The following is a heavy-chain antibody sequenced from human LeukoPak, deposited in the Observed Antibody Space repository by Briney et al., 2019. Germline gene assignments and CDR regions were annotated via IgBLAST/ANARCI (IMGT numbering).Heavy chain of an antibody. V-gene: IGHV1-8*01. CDR2: MNPNSGNT. J-gene: IGHJ5*02. CDR1: GYTFTSYD. Sequence: ASVKVSCKASGYTFTSYDINWVRRATGQGLEWMGWMNPNSGNTGYAQKFQGRVTMTRNTSISTAYMELSSLRSEDTAVYYCARVNTDKLYNWFDPWGQGTLVTVSS. CDR3: ARVNTDKLYNWFDP.